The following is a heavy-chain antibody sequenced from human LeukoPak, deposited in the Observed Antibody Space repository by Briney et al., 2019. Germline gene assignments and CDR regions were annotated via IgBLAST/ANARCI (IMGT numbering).Heavy chain of an antibody. CDR3: ARRMTKDARGAFDI. Sequence: ASVKVSCKASGYTFTAYYMYWVRQAPGQGLEWMGWINPNSGGTNYAQKFQGRVTITRNTSISTAYMELSSLRSEDTAVYYCARRMTKDARGAFDIWGQGTMVTVSS. CDR2: INPNSGGT. V-gene: IGHV1-2*02. CDR1: GYTFTAYY. J-gene: IGHJ3*02. D-gene: IGHD4-11*01.